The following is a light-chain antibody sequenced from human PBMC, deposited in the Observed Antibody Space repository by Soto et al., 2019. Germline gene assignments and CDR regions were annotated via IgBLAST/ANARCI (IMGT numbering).Light chain of an antibody. CDR3: CPYTSGSIL. J-gene: IGLJ1*01. V-gene: IGLV2-14*01. CDR1: SSDVGAYNY. Sequence: QSALTQPASVSGSPGQSITISCTGTSSDVGAYNYVSWYQQQLGKAPKLIIYDVRFRPSGVSNRFSGSKSDNTASLTISGLRAEDEADYYCCPYTSGSILFGTGTKVTVL. CDR2: DVR.